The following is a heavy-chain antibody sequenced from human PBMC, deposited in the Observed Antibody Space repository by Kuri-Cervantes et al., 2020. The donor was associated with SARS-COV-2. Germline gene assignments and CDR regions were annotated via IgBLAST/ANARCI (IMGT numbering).Heavy chain of an antibody. D-gene: IGHD2-2*02. V-gene: IGHV4-59*01. CDR3: ARDPRHYCSSTSCYSYYGMDV. CDR2: IYYSGST. Sequence: ESLKISCAVYGGSFSGCYWSWIRQPPGKGLEWIGYIYYSGSTNYNPSLKSRVTISVDTSKNQFSLKLSSVTAADTAVYYCARDPRHYCSSTSCYSYYGMDVWGQGTTVTVSS. J-gene: IGHJ6*02. CDR1: GGSFSGCY.